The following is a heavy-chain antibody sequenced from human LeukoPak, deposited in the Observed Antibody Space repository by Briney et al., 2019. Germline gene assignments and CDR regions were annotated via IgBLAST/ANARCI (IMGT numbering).Heavy chain of an antibody. CDR1: GGSFSASY. D-gene: IGHD3-16*01. J-gene: IGHJ4*02. CDR3: ARLHLGHYFFDY. CDR2: IHHSGNT. V-gene: IGHV4-34*01. Sequence: PSETLSLTCAVYGGSFSASYWSLIRQPPGKGLEWIGEIHHSGNTNYNPSLESRVTISIDTSKKQFSLKLTSVTAADTAMYYCARLHLGHYFFDYWGQGTLVTVSS.